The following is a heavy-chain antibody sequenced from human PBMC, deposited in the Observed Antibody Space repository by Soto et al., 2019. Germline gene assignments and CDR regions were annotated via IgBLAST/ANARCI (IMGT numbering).Heavy chain of an antibody. V-gene: IGHV3-11*06. CDR1: GFTFSDYY. D-gene: IGHD4-17*01. CDR3: ASPNTPYYGGTSGAFDI. Sequence: QVQLVESGGGLVKPGGSLRLSCAASGFTFSDYYMSWIRQAPGQGLEWVSYISHDRDYTSYADSVRGRFSISRDNAQKSLYLQINSLRAEDTALYSCASPNTPYYGGTSGAFDIWGQGTMVTVSS. CDR2: ISHDRDYT. J-gene: IGHJ3*02.